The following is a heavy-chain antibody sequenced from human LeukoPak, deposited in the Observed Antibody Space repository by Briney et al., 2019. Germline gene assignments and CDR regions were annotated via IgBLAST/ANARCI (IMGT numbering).Heavy chain of an antibody. Sequence: PSETLSLTCAVYGGSFSGYYWSWIRQPPGKGLEWIGEINHSGSTNYNPSLKSRVTISVDTSKNQFSPKLSSVTAADTAVYYCARGRGSSTLSPIDYWGQGTLVTVSS. CDR3: ARGRGSSTLSPIDY. CDR2: INHSGST. J-gene: IGHJ4*02. V-gene: IGHV4-34*01. D-gene: IGHD3-16*01. CDR1: GGSFSGYY.